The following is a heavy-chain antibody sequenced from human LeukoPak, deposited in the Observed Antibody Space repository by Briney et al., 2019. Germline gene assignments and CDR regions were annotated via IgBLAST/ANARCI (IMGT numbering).Heavy chain of an antibody. CDR3: AFNSGSYSASAFDI. D-gene: IGHD1-26*01. J-gene: IGHJ3*02. CDR2: ITWNSDTI. CDR1: GFTFDDYA. V-gene: IGHV3-9*01. Sequence: GRSLRLSCAASGFTFDDYAMHWVRQAPGKGLEWVSGITWNSDTIGYADSVKGRFTISRDNAKNSLYLQMNSLRAEDTALYYCAFNSGSYSASAFDIWGQGTMVTVSS.